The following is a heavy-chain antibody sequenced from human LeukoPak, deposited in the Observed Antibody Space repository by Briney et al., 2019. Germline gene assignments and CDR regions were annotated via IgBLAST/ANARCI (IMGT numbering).Heavy chain of an antibody. J-gene: IGHJ4*02. Sequence: GESLKISCKGSGYSFTSYWIGWVRQMPGKGLEWMGIIYAGDSDTTYSPTFQGQVTISVDKSISTAYLQWSSLKASDTATYYCARRDSSNWDFDYWDQGTLVTVSS. CDR3: ARRDSSNWDFDY. CDR1: GYSFTSYW. D-gene: IGHD3-22*01. V-gene: IGHV5-51*01. CDR2: IYAGDSDT.